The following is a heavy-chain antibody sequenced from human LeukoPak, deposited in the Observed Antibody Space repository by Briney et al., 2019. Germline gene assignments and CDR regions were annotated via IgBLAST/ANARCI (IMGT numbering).Heavy chain of an antibody. CDR3: ARYGKSGTYSHGFDV. D-gene: IGHD3-10*01. J-gene: IGHJ3*01. Sequence: PGESLKISCEAFGYSFTGHWIGWVRQVPGRGLEFLGTIYPGDSDTRYSPSFEGRVTISVDKSINTAYLQWSGLRASDTAMHYCARYGKSGTYSHGFDVWGQGTMVIVSS. V-gene: IGHV5-51*01. CDR1: GYSFTGHW. CDR2: IYPGDSDT.